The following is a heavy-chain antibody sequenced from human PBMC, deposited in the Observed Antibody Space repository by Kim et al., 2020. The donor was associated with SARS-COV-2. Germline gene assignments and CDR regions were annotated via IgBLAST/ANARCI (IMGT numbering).Heavy chain of an antibody. J-gene: IGHJ4*02. CDR1: GGSINSFY. CDR3: ARGGWSLDY. Sequence: SETLSLTCTVSGGSINSFYWSWIRQPPGKGLEWIGYGYYSGTTNYNPSLKSRVTISVDTSKNQYSLKLSSVSGADTAVSYCARGGWSLDYWGQGILVTVSS. V-gene: IGHV4-59*01. CDR2: GYYSGTT. D-gene: IGHD1-26*01.